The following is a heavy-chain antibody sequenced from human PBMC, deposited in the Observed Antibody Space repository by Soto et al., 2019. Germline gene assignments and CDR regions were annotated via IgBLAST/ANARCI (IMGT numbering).Heavy chain of an antibody. J-gene: IGHJ6*02. CDR2: IYYSGST. Sequence: QVQLQESGPGLVKPSETLSLTCTVSGGSVSSGSYYWSWIRQPPGKGLEWIGYIYYSGSTNYNPSLKSRVTISVDTSKNQFSLKLSSVTAADTAVYCCARDRGPYYYYGMDVWGQGTTVTVSS. D-gene: IGHD3-10*01. CDR1: GGSVSSGSYY. CDR3: ARDRGPYYYYGMDV. V-gene: IGHV4-61*01.